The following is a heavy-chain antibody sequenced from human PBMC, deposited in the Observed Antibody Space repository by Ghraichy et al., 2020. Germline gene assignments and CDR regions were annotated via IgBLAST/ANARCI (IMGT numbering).Heavy chain of an antibody. D-gene: IGHD1-26*01. J-gene: IGHJ4*02. Sequence: ASVKVSCKASGYTFTGYYMHWVRQPPEKGLEGMGRTNPNSGGTNYAQKFQGGVTMTRDTSISTAYMELSRLRSDDTAVYYCARDFIVGATCLDYWGQGTLVTVSS. CDR1: GYTFTGYY. CDR3: ARDFIVGATCLDY. V-gene: IGHV1-2*06. CDR2: TNPNSGGT.